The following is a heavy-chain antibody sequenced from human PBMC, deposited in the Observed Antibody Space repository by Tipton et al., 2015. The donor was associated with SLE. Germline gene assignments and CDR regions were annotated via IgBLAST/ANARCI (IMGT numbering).Heavy chain of an antibody. D-gene: IGHD3-10*01. J-gene: IGHJ4*02. CDR2: ISSSGSSI. CDR1: GFSFSDSY. V-gene: IGHV3-11*04. CDR3: ARGSRGKGDY. Sequence: QLVQSGGGLVKPGGSLKLSCAASGFSFSDSYMNWIRKAPGKGLEWVSYISSSGSSIYYADSVKGRFTISRDNAKNSLYLQMNSLRDEDTAVYYGARGSRGKGDYWGQGTLVTVAS.